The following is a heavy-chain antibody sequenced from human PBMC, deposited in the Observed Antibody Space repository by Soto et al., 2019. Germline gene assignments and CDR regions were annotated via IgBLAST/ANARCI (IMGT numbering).Heavy chain of an antibody. Sequence: GGSLRLSCAASGFTFSSYAMSWARQAPGKGLEWVSSISSSGSAIYYADSVKGRFTISRDNSKNSLYLQMNSLRAEDTAVYYCAREECVRNFSGMDVWGQGTPVTVSS. CDR3: AREECVRNFSGMDV. D-gene: IGHD3-3*01. CDR1: GFTFSSYA. J-gene: IGHJ6*02. CDR2: ISSSGSAI. V-gene: IGHV3-48*03.